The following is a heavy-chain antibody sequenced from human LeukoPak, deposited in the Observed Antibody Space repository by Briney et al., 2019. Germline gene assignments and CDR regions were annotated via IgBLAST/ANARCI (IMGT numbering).Heavy chain of an antibody. Sequence: GGSLRLSCAASGFTFSNYWMNWVRQAPGKGLVWVSRIKGDGSTATYADSVKGRFSISRDNAKNTLYLQMNSLRAEDTAVYYCAKSDWFDPWGQGTLVAVSS. V-gene: IGHV3-74*01. J-gene: IGHJ5*02. CDR1: GFTFSNYW. CDR2: IKGDGSTA. CDR3: AKSDWFDP.